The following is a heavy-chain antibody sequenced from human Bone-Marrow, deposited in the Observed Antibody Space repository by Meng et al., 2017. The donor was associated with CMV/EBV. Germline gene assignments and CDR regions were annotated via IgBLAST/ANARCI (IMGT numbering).Heavy chain of an antibody. V-gene: IGHV5-51*01. D-gene: IGHD2-2*01. Sequence: GESLKISCKGSGYSFTSYWIGWVRQMPGKGLEWMGIIYPGDSDTRYSPSFQGQVTISADKSISTAYLQWSSLKASDTAMYYCARPARIYCSSTSCYAENWYFDLWGRSTLVTVSS. J-gene: IGHJ2*01. CDR1: GYSFTSYW. CDR3: ARPARIYCSSTSCYAENWYFDL. CDR2: IYPGDSDT.